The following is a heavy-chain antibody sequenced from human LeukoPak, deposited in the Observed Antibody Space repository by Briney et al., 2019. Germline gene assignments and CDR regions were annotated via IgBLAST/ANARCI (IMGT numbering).Heavy chain of an antibody. Sequence: SETLSLTCAVYGGSFSGYYWSWIRQPPGKGLEWIGEINHSGSTNYNPSLKSRVTISVDTSKNQFSLKLSSVTAADTAVYYCARARYCSSTSCFPGYYYYYGMDVWGQGTTVTVSS. D-gene: IGHD2-2*01. V-gene: IGHV4-34*01. CDR1: GGSFSGYY. J-gene: IGHJ6*02. CDR2: INHSGST. CDR3: ARARYCSSTSCFPGYYYYYGMDV.